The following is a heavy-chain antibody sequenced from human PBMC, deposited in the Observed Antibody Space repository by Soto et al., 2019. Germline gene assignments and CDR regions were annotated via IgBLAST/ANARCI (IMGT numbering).Heavy chain of an antibody. D-gene: IGHD3-3*02. Sequence: GGSLRLSCAASGFTFSTNAMTWVRQAPGKGLEWVSAITGSGGTTYYADSVKGRFTISRDNSKNTLYLQMNSLRAEDTAVYYCAKRVRPVGHFNNWGRETLFPVSS. J-gene: IGHJ4*02. CDR3: AKRVRPVGHFNN. V-gene: IGHV3-23*01. CDR2: ITGSGGTT. CDR1: GFTFSTNA.